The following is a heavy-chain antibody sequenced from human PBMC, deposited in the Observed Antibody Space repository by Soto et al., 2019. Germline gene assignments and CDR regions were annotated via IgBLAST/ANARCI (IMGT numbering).Heavy chain of an antibody. Sequence: EVQLVESGGGLVKPGESLRLSCAASGFAFITYNVKWVRQAPGKGLEWVSSISTSGTYVFYAGSVRGRFTIFRDDAKNSLHLQMNSLRAEDTALYYCATIGDRDGFDLWGQGTAVTVSA. CDR2: ISTSGTYV. CDR1: GFAFITYN. V-gene: IGHV3-21*06. CDR3: ATIGDRDGFDL. J-gene: IGHJ3*01. D-gene: IGHD4-17*01.